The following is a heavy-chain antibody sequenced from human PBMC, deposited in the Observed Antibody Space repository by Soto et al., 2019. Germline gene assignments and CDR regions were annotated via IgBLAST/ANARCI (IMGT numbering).Heavy chain of an antibody. CDR3: ARDRLAYCSSTSCYWSDYYMDV. CDR1: SGSISSSNW. J-gene: IGHJ6*03. CDR2: IYHSGST. D-gene: IGHD2-2*01. V-gene: IGHV4-4*02. Sequence: SETLSLTCAVSSGSISSSNWWSWVRQPPGKGLEWIGEIYHSGSTNYNPSLKSRVTISVDKSKNQFSLKLGSVTAADTAVYYCARDRLAYCSSTSCYWSDYYMDVWGKGTTVT.